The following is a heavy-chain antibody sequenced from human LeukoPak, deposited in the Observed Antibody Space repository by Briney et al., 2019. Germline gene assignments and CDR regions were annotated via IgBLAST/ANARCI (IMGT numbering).Heavy chain of an antibody. V-gene: IGHV1-69*04. D-gene: IGHD5-12*01. J-gene: IGHJ4*02. Sequence: GSSVEISCKASGGTFSSYAICWVRQAPGQGLEWMGRIIPILGTANYAQKFQGRVTITADKSTSTAYMELSSLRSEDTAVYYCARDPVSGLRSPGYFDYWGQGTLVTVSS. CDR3: ARDPVSGLRSPGYFDY. CDR2: IIPILGTA. CDR1: GGTFSSYA.